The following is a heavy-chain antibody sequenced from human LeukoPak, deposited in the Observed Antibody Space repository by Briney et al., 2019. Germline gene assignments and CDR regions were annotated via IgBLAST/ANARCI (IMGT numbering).Heavy chain of an antibody. D-gene: IGHD2-21*01. CDR3: AKDPAYCGGDCRHTDAFDI. Sequence: GGSLRLSCAASGFTFSSYAMSWVRQAPGKGLEWVSAISGSGGSTYYADSVKGRFTISRDNSKNTLYLQMNSLRAEDTAVYYCAKDPAYCGGDCRHTDAFDIWGQGTMVTVSS. CDR2: ISGSGGST. V-gene: IGHV3-23*01. J-gene: IGHJ3*02. CDR1: GFTFSSYA.